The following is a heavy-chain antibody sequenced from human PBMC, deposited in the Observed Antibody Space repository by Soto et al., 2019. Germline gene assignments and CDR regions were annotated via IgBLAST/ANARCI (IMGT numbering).Heavy chain of an antibody. Sequence: QVQLQESGPGLVKPSQTLSLTCNVSGGSISSGGYYWSWIRQHPGKGLEWIGYIYHSGSTYYNPSHKSRVTISGDTSKNQFSPKLSSVTAEDTAVYYCARVRVGDERGYWFDSWGQGTLVTVSS. CDR2: IYHSGST. CDR3: ARVRVGDERGYWFDS. V-gene: IGHV4-31*03. J-gene: IGHJ5*01. CDR1: GGSISSGGYY. D-gene: IGHD2-8*02.